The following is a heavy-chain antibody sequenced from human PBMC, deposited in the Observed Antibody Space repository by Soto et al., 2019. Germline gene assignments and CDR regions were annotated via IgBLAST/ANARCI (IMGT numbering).Heavy chain of an antibody. CDR2: VYHSGYS. V-gene: IGHV4-4*02. D-gene: IGHD2-8*02. CDR1: GGSISSSYW. CDR3: ARDKITGLFDY. Sequence: SETLSLTCAVSGGSISSSYWWSWVRQPPGKGLEWIGEVYHSGYSNYNSSLESRVTISIDTFRNQFSLKLSSVTAADTAMYYCARDKITGLFDYWGQGTLVTVSS. J-gene: IGHJ4*02.